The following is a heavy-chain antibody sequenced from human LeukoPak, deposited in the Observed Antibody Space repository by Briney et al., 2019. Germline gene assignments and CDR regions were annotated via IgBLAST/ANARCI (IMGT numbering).Heavy chain of an antibody. CDR1: GGSIDSYY. CDR3: ARVYQSAEYYFDY. CDR2: IYYTGST. D-gene: IGHD2-2*01. V-gene: IGHV4-59*01. Sequence: PSPTLSPTCTVSGGSIDSYYWSWIRQPPGKGLEWLGYIYYTGSTEYHPSLKSRVTISLDTSTNQFSLKLTSVTAADTAVYYCARVYQSAEYYFDYWGQGNLVSVSS. J-gene: IGHJ4*02.